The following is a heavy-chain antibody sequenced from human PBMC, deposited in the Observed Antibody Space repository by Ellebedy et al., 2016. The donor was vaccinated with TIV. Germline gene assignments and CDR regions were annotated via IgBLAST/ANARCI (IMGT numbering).Heavy chain of an antibody. V-gene: IGHV1-8*01. Sequence: AASVKVSCKASGYTFTSYDIYWVRQATGQGLEWMGWMNPNSGNTGHAQNFQGRVTMPRNTSISTAYMELSSLRSDDTAVYYCARDRDGSSSSDFQHWGPGTLVTVSS. D-gene: IGHD6-6*01. CDR1: GYTFTSYD. CDR2: MNPNSGNT. CDR3: ARDRDGSSSSDFQH. J-gene: IGHJ1*01.